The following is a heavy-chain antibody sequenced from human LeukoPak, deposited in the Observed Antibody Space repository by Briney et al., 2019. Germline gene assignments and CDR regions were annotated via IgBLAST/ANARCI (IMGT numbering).Heavy chain of an antibody. J-gene: IGHJ4*02. V-gene: IGHV4-34*01. CDR1: GGSFSDYY. D-gene: IGHD6-13*01. Sequence: PSETLSLTCAVYGGSFSDYYWSWIRQPPGKGLEWIGEINHNGSTNYNPSLKSRVTISVDTSKKQFSLNLRSVTAADTAVYYCARDIAALDYWGQGILVTVSS. CDR3: ARDIAALDY. CDR2: INHNGST.